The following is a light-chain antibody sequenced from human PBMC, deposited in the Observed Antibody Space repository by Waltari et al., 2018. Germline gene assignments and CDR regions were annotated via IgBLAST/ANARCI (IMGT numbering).Light chain of an antibody. J-gene: IGKJ2*01. CDR2: DAS. CDR1: QSVSSY. V-gene: IGKV3-11*01. Sequence: EIVLTQSPATLSLSPGERATLYCRASQSVSSYLAWYQQKPGQAPRLLIYDASNRATGIPARFSGSGSGTDFTLTISSLEPEDFAVYYCQQRSNWPMYTFGKGTKLEI. CDR3: QQRSNWPMYT.